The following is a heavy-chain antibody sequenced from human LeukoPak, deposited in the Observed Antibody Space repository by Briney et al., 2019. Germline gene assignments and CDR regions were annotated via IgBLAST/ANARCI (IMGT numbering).Heavy chain of an antibody. Sequence: GGSLRLSCAASGFTFSSNAMTWVRQAPGKGLECVSAITAGGGTTYYADSVKGRFTISRDNSKNTLYLQMNSLRAEDTAVYYCAKYENIVEKKSSGNYFDYWGQGTLVTVSS. CDR1: GFTFSSNA. CDR2: ITAGGGTT. V-gene: IGHV3-23*01. J-gene: IGHJ4*02. CDR3: AKYENIVEKKSSGNYFDY. D-gene: IGHD5-12*01.